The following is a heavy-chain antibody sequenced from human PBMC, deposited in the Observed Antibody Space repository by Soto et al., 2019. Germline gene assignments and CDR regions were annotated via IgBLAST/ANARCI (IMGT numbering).Heavy chain of an antibody. J-gene: IGHJ6*02. Sequence: GGSLRLSCAASGFTFSSYAMHWVRQAPGKGLEWVAAISYDGSNKYYADSVKGRFTISRDNSKNTLYLQMNSLRAEDTAVYYCARESNDFWSGYPYYGMDVWGQGTTVTVSS. CDR2: ISYDGSNK. CDR1: GFTFSSYA. D-gene: IGHD3-3*01. V-gene: IGHV3-30-3*01. CDR3: ARESNDFWSGYPYYGMDV.